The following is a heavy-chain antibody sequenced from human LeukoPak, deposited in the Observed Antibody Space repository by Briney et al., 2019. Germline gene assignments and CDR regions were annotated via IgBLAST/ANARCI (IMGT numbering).Heavy chain of an antibody. J-gene: IGHJ5*02. CDR3: GKSAPSGFDP. CDR1: GYTFTTYA. CDR2: INAGNGDA. V-gene: IGHV1-3*01. Sequence: GASVKVSCKASGYTFTTYAIHWVRQAPGRSLEWMGRINAGNGDAKYSQNFHDRITITRDTSASTVYMELTSLRSEDTAVYYCGKSAPSGFDPGAREPWSPSPQ.